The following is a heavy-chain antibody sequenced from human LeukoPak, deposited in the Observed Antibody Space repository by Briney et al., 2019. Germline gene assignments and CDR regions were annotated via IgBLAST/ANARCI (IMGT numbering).Heavy chain of an antibody. CDR3: ARMLISSGYYVDS. J-gene: IGHJ4*02. D-gene: IGHD3-22*01. Sequence: GGSLRLSCAASGFTVTSNYMSWVRQAPGKGLEWVSFIYSGGNTYYADSVKGRFTISRDISKNTLYLQMGSLRVEDTAVYYCARMLISSGYYVDSWGQGTLVTVSS. V-gene: IGHV3-53*01. CDR2: IYSGGNT. CDR1: GFTVTSNY.